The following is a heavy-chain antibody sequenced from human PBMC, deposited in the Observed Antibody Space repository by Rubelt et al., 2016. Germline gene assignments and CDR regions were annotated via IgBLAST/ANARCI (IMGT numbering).Heavy chain of an antibody. CDR2: ISAYNGNT. CDR1: GYTFTSYG. J-gene: IGHJ3*02. V-gene: IGHV1-18*01. CDR3: ARDRTWLVPGLDAFDI. D-gene: IGHD6-19*01. Sequence: QVQLVQSGAEVKKPGASVKVSCKASGYTFTSYGISWVRQAPGQGLEWMGWISAYNGNTNYAQKREGRVTMTTDTSPSTAYMGLRSLRSDDTAVYYCARDRTWLVPGLDAFDIWGQGTMVTVSS.